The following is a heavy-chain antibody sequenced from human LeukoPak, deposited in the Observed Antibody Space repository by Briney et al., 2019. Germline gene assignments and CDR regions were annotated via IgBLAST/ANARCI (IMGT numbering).Heavy chain of an antibody. J-gene: IGHJ6*02. CDR3: AKSLGFQPYGTGV. Sequence: GGSLRLSCAASGFTFSNAWMSWVRQAPGKGLEWVAVISYDGSNKYYADSVKGRFTISRDNSKYTLYLQINSLRAEDTAVYYCAKSLGFQPYGTGVWGQGTTVTVSS. V-gene: IGHV3-30*18. D-gene: IGHD3-3*01. CDR1: GFTFSNAW. CDR2: ISYDGSNK.